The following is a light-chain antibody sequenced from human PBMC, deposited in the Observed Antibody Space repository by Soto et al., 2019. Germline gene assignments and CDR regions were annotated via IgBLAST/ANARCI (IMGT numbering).Light chain of an antibody. Sequence: AIRMTQSPSSFYASPGDRVTITCRASQGISSYLAWYQQKPGKAPKLLIYAASTLQSGVPSRFSGSGSGTDFTLTISCLQSEDFAPYYCQQYYSYPITFGQGTRLEI. CDR1: QGISSY. CDR3: QQYYSYPIT. CDR2: AAS. J-gene: IGKJ5*01. V-gene: IGKV1-8*01.